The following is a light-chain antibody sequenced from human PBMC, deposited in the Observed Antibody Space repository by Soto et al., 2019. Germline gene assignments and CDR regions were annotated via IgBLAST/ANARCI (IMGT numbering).Light chain of an antibody. CDR1: QSISSSY. CDR3: QQYGDSLLT. J-gene: IGKJ4*01. CDR2: HAS. Sequence: ENVLTQSPGTLSLSPGERATLSCMASQSISSSYLAWYQQKPGQTPRLLIYHASNRATGIPDRFSGSGSGTDFTLTISRLEPEDFAVYYCQQYGDSLLTFGGGTKVEIK. V-gene: IGKV3-20*01.